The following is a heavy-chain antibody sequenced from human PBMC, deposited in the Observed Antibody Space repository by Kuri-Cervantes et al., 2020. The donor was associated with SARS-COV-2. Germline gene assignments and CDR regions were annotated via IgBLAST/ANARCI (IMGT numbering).Heavy chain of an antibody. J-gene: IGHJ4*02. CDR2: IKQDGSEK. CDR3: AARATIRVGLDY. Sequence: GGPLRLSCAASGFTFSSYWMSWVRQAPGKGLEWVANIKQDGSEKYYVDSVKGRFTIARDNSKNTLYLQMNSLRAEDTAVYYCAARATIRVGLDYWGQGTLVTVSS. CDR1: GFTFSSYW. V-gene: IGHV3-7*01. D-gene: IGHD5-24*01.